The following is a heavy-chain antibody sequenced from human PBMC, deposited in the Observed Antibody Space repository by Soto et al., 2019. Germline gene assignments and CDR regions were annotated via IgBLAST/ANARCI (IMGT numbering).Heavy chain of an antibody. CDR1: GYSFTSYW. CDR3: ARHRSDIAAVGNDYYYGMDV. J-gene: IGHJ6*02. Sequence: GESLKISCKGSGYSFTSYWISWVRQMPGKGLEWMGRIDPSDSYSNNNPSFQGHVTISADWSISTAYLQWSSLKASDTAMYYCARHRSDIAAVGNDYYYGMDVWGQGTTVTVSS. CDR2: IDPSDSYS. V-gene: IGHV5-10-1*01. D-gene: IGHD6-13*01.